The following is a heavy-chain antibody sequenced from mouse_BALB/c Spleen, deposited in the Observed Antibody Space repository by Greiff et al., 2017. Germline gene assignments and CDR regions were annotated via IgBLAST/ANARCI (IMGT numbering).Heavy chain of an antibody. CDR2: INPSTGYT. D-gene: IGHD2-4*01. V-gene: IGHV1-7*01. CDR1: GYTFTSYW. J-gene: IGHJ1*01. CDR3: ARNYDYENFDV. Sequence: QVQLQQSGAELAKPGASVKMSCKASGYTFTSYWMHWVKQRPGQGLEWIGYINPSTGYTEYNQKFKDKATLTADKSSSTAYMQLSSLTSEDSAVYYCARNYDYENFDVWGAGTTVTVSS.